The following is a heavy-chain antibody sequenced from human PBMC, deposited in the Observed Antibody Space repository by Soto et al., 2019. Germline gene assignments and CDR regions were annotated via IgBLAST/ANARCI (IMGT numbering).Heavy chain of an antibody. V-gene: IGHV1-2*04. J-gene: IGHJ4*01. CDR1: GYTFTDFY. CDR2: INPNSGGR. D-gene: IGHD2-21*02. CDR3: ARGGGIVVVTAPYDH. Sequence: GASVKVSCKASGYTFTDFYIHWVRQVPGQGLEWMGWINPNSGGRKYAQNFQGWVTMTSDTSISTVYMELGSLTSEDTAVYYCARGGGIVVVTAPYDHWG.